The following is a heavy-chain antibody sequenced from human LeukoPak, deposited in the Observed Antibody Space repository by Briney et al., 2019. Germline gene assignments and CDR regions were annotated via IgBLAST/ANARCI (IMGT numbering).Heavy chain of an antibody. D-gene: IGHD1-26*01. CDR1: GGSFSGYY. CDR2: INHNGST. J-gene: IGHJ6*02. Sequence: SETLSLICGVSGGSFSGYYWNWIRQAPGKGLEWIGEINHNGSTSSNPSLKSRVTISVDTSRSRFSLKLNSATAADTAVYYCARGFLGLNGGVWGQGTTVTVSS. V-gene: IGHV4-34*01. CDR3: ARGFLGLNGGV.